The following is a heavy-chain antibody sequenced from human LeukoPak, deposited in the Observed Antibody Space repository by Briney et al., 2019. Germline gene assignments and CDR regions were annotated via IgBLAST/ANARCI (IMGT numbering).Heavy chain of an antibody. J-gene: IGHJ4*02. V-gene: IGHV1-69*04. CDR2: IIPILGIA. D-gene: IGHD3-9*01. CDR1: GGTFSSYT. CDR3: AREDAYYDILTGYYTLYYFDY. Sequence: SVKVSCKASGGTFSSYTISWVRQAPGQGLEWMGRIIPILGIASYAQKFQGRVTITADKSTSTAYMELSSLRSEDTAVYYCAREDAYYDILTGYYTLYYFDYWGQGTLVTVPS.